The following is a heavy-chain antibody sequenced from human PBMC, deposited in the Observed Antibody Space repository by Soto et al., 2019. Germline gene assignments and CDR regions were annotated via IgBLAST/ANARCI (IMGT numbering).Heavy chain of an antibody. CDR3: ARSYSGGDAYFDY. Sequence: TLSLTCAVSGGSNRSGGYAWACIRQPPGKGLEWVGYIYQSGSTYYNPSLKSRVTIAADRSKNQFSLNLASVTDADTAVYYRARSYSGGDAYFDYWGQGTVVTVS. CDR1: GGSNRSGGYA. D-gene: IGHD2-21*02. CDR2: IYQSGST. V-gene: IGHV4-30-2*01. J-gene: IGHJ4*02.